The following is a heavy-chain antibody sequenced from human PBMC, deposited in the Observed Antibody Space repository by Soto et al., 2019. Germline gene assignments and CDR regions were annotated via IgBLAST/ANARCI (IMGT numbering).Heavy chain of an antibody. Sequence: EVQLVESGGGLVPPGGSLRLSCTDSEFTFSVYWMHWVRQAPGKGLEWVSRIDPCGTGITYADSVKGRFTISRDNAKNTLYLQMNSLRGEDTAMYYCTKDTFGERDSWGQGTLVTVSS. CDR3: TKDTFGERDS. J-gene: IGHJ4*02. V-gene: IGHV3-74*01. CDR1: EFTFSVYW. CDR2: IDPCGTGI. D-gene: IGHD3-10*01.